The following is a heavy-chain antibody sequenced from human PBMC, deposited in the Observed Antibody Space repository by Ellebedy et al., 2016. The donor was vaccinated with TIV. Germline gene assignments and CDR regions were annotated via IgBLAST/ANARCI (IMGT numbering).Heavy chain of an antibody. CDR3: ARQASSSSPLAGPFNV. CDR2: TYYRSKWYN. J-gene: IGHJ3*01. D-gene: IGHD2-2*01. V-gene: IGHV6-1*01. Sequence: SQTLSLTCDISWDSVSSNSAAWNWIRQSPSRGIEWLGRTYYRSKWYNEYALSVKSRITINADTSKNQFSLQMKSVTPEDTAVYYCARQASSSSPLAGPFNVWGQGTMVAVSS. CDR1: WDSVSSNSAA.